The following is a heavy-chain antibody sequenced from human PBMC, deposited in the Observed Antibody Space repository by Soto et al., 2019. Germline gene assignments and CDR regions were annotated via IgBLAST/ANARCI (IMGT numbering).Heavy chain of an antibody. CDR2: IYHSGNT. Sequence: SETLSLTCAVSGGSISSGGVSWSWIRQPPGKGLEWIGYIYHSGNTYYNPSLHGRVTISVDRSENQFSLTLDSVTAADTAVYYCAWSPFQHIWTGLDYWRQAILATVSS. J-gene: IGHJ4*02. V-gene: IGHV4-30-2*01. D-gene: IGHD3-9*01. CDR3: AWSPFQHIWTGLDY. CDR1: GGSISSGGVS.